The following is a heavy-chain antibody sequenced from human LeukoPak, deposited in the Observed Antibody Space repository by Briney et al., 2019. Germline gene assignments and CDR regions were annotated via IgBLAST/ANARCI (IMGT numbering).Heavy chain of an antibody. D-gene: IGHD3-16*02. Sequence: SETLSLTCTVSGYSISSGYYWGWIRQPPGKGLEWIGEINHSGSTNYNPSLKSRVTISVDTSKNQFSLKLSSVTAADTAVYYCARGYLFDYWGQGTLVTVSS. CDR3: ARGYLFDY. J-gene: IGHJ4*02. CDR1: GYSISSGYY. CDR2: INHSGST. V-gene: IGHV4-38-2*02.